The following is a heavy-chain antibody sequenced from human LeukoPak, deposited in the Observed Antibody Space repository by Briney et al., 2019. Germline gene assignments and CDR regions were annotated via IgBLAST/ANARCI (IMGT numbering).Heavy chain of an antibody. V-gene: IGHV3-30*03. CDR1: GFTFSRYA. D-gene: IGHD6-6*01. CDR2: ISYNGRNK. CDR3: ARDDIAARRYYMDV. Sequence: GGSLRLSCAASGFTFSRYAMHWVRQAPGKGLEWVALISYNGRNKYYADSVKGRFTISRDNSKNTLYLQMNSLRPEDTAVYYCARDDIAARRYYMDVWGKGTTVTVSS. J-gene: IGHJ6*03.